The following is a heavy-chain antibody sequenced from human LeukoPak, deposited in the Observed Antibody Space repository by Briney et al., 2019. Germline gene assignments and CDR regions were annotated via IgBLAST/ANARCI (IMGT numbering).Heavy chain of an antibody. CDR3: AVVVAASLSFDY. CDR1: GFTVSTNY. CDR2: IYSGGST. V-gene: IGHV3-66*01. J-gene: IGHJ4*02. D-gene: IGHD2-15*01. Sequence: GGSLRLSCAASGFTVSTNYMSWVRQAPGKGLEWVSLIYSGGSTHSADSVKGRFTISRDNTKKTLFLQMNSLRAEDSAVYYCAVVVAASLSFDYWGQGTLVTVSS.